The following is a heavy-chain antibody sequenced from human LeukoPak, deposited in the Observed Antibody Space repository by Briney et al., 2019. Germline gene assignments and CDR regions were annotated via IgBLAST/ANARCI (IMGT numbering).Heavy chain of an antibody. CDR3: TTGLVS. D-gene: IGHD6-19*01. J-gene: IGHJ5*02. Sequence: GGSLRLSGAASGFTFSTAWMGWVGQAPGKGLEWVGRIISKTDGGTTDYAAPMKGSNTISRDDSKNTLDLQMSRLKTGDTAVYYCTTGLVSWGQGSLVSVSS. CDR1: GFTFSTAW. CDR2: IISKTDGGTT. V-gene: IGHV3-15*01.